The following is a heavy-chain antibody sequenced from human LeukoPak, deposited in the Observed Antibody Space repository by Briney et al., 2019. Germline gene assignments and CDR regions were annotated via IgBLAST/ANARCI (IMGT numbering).Heavy chain of an antibody. CDR2: IYYSGST. V-gene: IGHV4-39*01. J-gene: IGHJ4*02. CDR3: ARQGDFWSGYLGY. CDR1: GGSISSSSYY. Sequence: SETLSLTCTVPGGSISSSSYYWGWIRQPPGKGLEWIGSIYYSGSTYYNPSLKSRVTISVDTSKNQFSLKLSSVTAADTAVYYCARQGDFWSGYLGYWGQGTLVTVSS. D-gene: IGHD3-3*01.